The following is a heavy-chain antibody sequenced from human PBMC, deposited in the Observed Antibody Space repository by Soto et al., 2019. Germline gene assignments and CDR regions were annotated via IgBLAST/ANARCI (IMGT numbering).Heavy chain of an antibody. V-gene: IGHV1-18*01. CDR2: ISGYNGHT. Sequence: QVQLVQSGAEVRKPGASVKVSCKASGYTFTTYGISWVRQAPGQGLEWMGWISGYNGHTKYAQKFQGRVTMTTDTPTSTVYMDLRSLRSDDTAVYYCAREGEMPYSYYALDVWGQGTTVTVSS. J-gene: IGHJ6*02. CDR1: GYTFTTYG. D-gene: IGHD3-16*01. CDR3: AREGEMPYSYYALDV.